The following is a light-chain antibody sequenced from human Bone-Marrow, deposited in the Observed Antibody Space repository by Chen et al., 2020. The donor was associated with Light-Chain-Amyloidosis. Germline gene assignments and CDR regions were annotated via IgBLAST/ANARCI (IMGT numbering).Light chain of an antibody. CDR2: DYS. V-gene: IGLV3-21*02. CDR3: QVWDRSSDRPV. CDR1: NIGATS. J-gene: IGLJ3*02. Sequence: SYVLTQPSSVSVAPGQTATIACGGNNIGATSVHWYQQTPGQAPRLVVYDYSDRPSGIPARWSGGDAGNAASLTSSRVEAGDEADYYCQVWDRSSDRPVFGGGTKLSVL.